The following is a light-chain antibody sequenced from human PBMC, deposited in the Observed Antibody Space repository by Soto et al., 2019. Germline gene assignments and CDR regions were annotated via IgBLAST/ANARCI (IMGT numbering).Light chain of an antibody. CDR2: EVS. CDR3: SSYTSSSTRV. V-gene: IGLV2-14*01. J-gene: IGLJ3*02. Sequence: QSALTQPASVSGSPVQWITISCTGTSSDVGGYNYVSWYQQHPGKAPKLMIYEVSNRPSGVSNRFSGSKSGNTASLTISGLQAEDEADYYCSSYTSSSTRVFGGGTQLTVL. CDR1: SSDVGGYNY.